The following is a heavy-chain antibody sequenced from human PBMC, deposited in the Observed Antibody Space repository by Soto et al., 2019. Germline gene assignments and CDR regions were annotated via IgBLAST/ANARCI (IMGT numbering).Heavy chain of an antibody. CDR2: ISYDGSNK. J-gene: IGHJ4*02. CDR3: AKVSRIVVVTAPYDY. V-gene: IGHV3-30*18. CDR1: GFTFSSYG. D-gene: IGHD2-21*02. Sequence: PGGSLRLSCAASGFTFSSYGMHWVRQAPGKGQEWVAVISYDGSNKYYADSVKGRFTISRDNSKNTLYLQMNSLRAEDTALYYFAKVSRIVVVTAPYDYWGQGTLVTVSS.